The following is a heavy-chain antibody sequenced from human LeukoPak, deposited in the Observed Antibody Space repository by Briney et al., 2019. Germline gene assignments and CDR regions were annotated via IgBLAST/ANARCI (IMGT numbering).Heavy chain of an antibody. CDR2: IKNDGSGI. Sequence: GGSLRLSCAASGFNFVNTWMHWVRQAPGKGLVWVARIKNDGSGIIYADSVEGRFTISRDNARNTLYLQMNSLRAEDAAVYYCARERGVSHPFDYWGQGTLVTVSS. CDR1: GFNFVNTW. J-gene: IGHJ4*02. D-gene: IGHD2-21*01. CDR3: ARERGVSHPFDY. V-gene: IGHV3-74*01.